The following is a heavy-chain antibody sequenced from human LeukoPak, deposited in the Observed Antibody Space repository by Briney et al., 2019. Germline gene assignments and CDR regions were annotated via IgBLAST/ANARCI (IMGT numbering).Heavy chain of an antibody. CDR1: GFSISSGHY. J-gene: IGHJ4*02. V-gene: IGHV4-38-2*02. Sequence: SETLSLTCTVSGFSISSGHYWGWVRQPPGAGLEWIGSVYQSGTTYYNPSLKSRVTTSVDMSKNQYSLRLRPVTAADTAVYYCARIFIRNGYSSYFDCWGQGTLVTVSS. CDR2: VYQSGTT. CDR3: ARIFIRNGYSSYFDC. D-gene: IGHD5-18*01.